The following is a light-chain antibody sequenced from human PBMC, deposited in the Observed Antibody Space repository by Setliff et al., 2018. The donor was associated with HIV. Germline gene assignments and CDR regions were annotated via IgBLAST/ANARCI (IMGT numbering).Light chain of an antibody. CDR2: GVS. CDR3: CSYAGSTTFV. V-gene: IGLV2-23*02. Sequence: QSALAQPASVSGSPGQSIAISCTGTSSDVGSYNLVSWFQQHPGKAPKLMIYGVSERPSGVSDRFSGSKSGITASLTISGLQAEDEAEYYCCSYAGSTTFVFGTGTKVTVL. CDR1: SSDVGSYNL. J-gene: IGLJ1*01.